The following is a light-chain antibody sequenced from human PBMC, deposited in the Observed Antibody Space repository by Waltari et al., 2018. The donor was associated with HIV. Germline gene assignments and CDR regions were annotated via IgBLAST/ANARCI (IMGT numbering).Light chain of an antibody. CDR2: EVS. J-gene: IGLJ2*01. V-gene: IGLV2-23*02. Sequence: QSALTQPASVSGSPGQSITISCTGTSSDVGSYNLVSWYQQHTGIAPKLTIYEVSKRPSGVSKRFHGSKSGNTASLTISGLQAEDEADYYCSSYAGSNNSVVFGGGTKLTVL. CDR3: SSYAGSNNSVV. CDR1: SSDVGSYNL.